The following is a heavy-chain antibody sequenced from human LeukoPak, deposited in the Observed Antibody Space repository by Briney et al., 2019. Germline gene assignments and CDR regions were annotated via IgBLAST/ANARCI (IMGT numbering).Heavy chain of an antibody. CDR2: INHSGST. V-gene: IGHV4-34*01. CDR3: ARTTEGGYTYDYFYYYYMDV. D-gene: IGHD5-18*01. CDR1: GVSFSGYY. J-gene: IGHJ6*03. Sequence: SETLSLTCAVYGVSFSGYYWSWIRQPPGKGLEWIGDINHSGSTNYNPSLKSRVTISVDTSKNQFSLKLSSVTAADTAVYYCARTTEGGYTYDYFYYYYMDVWGKETTVTISS.